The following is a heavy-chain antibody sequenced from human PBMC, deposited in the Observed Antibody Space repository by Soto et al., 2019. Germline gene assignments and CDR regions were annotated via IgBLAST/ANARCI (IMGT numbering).Heavy chain of an antibody. Sequence: GGSLRLSCAASGFTFSNYGMHWVRQAPGKGLEWVAVISYDGSNKYYADSVKGRFTISRDNSKNTLYLQMNSLRAEDTAVYYCAKGRGRAPYSSGWYYFDYWGQGTLVTVSS. V-gene: IGHV3-30*18. CDR3: AKGRGRAPYSSGWYYFDY. CDR2: ISYDGSNK. D-gene: IGHD6-19*01. J-gene: IGHJ4*02. CDR1: GFTFSNYG.